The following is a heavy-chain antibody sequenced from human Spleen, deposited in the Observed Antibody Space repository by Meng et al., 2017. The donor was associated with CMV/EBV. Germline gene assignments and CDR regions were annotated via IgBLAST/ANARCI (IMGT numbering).Heavy chain of an antibody. D-gene: IGHD3-22*01. CDR2: IYPGDSDI. Sequence: FSNYWIAWVRQMTGKGLEWMGMIYPGDSDIRYSPSFQGQVTFSADKSISTAYLQWSSLKASDTAMYYCARLDYLDSSGYYSRYHWFDPWGQGALVTVSS. CDR1: FSNYW. J-gene: IGHJ5*02. V-gene: IGHV5-51*01. CDR3: ARLDYLDSSGYYSRYHWFDP.